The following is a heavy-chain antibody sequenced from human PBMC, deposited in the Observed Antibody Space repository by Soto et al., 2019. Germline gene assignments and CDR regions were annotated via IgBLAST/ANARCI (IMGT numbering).Heavy chain of an antibody. CDR2: IYYSGST. CDR3: ASGGNYDFWSGPNYYFDH. Sequence: SETLSLTCTVSGGSISSSSYYWGWIRQPPGKGLEWIGSIYYSGSTYYNPSLKSRVTISVDTSKNQFSLKLSSVTAADTAVYYCASGGNYDFWSGPNYYFDHWGQGTLVTV. CDR1: GGSISSSSYY. J-gene: IGHJ4*02. D-gene: IGHD3-3*01. V-gene: IGHV4-39*01.